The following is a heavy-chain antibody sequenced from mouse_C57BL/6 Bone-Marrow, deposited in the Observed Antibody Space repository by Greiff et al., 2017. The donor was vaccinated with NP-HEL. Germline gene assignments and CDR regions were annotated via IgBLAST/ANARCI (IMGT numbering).Heavy chain of an antibody. CDR1: GFSLSTSGMG. J-gene: IGHJ4*01. D-gene: IGHD2-3*01. Sequence: QVTLKESGPGILQSSQTLSLTCSFSGFSLSTSGMGVSWIRQPSGKGLEWLAHIYWDDDKRFNPSLKSRLTISKDTSRNQVFLKITSVDTADTATYYCARRKVDGYYSYAMDYWGQGTSVTVPS. V-gene: IGHV8-12*01. CDR2: IYWDDDK. CDR3: ARRKVDGYYSYAMDY.